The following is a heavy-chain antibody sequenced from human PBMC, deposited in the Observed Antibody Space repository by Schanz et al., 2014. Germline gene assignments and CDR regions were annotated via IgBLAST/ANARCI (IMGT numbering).Heavy chain of an antibody. Sequence: EEQLVESGGGLVQPGGSLRLSCAASGFSFSTYWMSWVRQAPGKGLEWVANIKRDGSEKNYLDSVKGRFTISRDNAKNTLYLQMNTLRAEDTAVYYCARKMKVGVYGGKGHDSLDIWGQGTMVTGSS. J-gene: IGHJ3*02. CDR1: GFSFSTYW. CDR2: IKRDGSEK. D-gene: IGHD3-22*01. V-gene: IGHV3-7*04. CDR3: ARKMKVGVYGGKGHDSLDI.